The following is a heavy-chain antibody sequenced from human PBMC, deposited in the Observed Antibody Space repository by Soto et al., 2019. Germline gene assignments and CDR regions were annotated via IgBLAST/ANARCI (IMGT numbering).Heavy chain of an antibody. D-gene: IGHD3-3*01. J-gene: IGHJ5*02. V-gene: IGHV4-34*01. CDR1: GGPFSGYY. Sequence: TSETLSLTCAVYGGPFSGYYWSWIRQPPGKGLEWIGEINHSGSTNYNPSLKSRVTISVDTSKNQFSLKLSSVTAADTAVYYCARGRYYDFWSGPRSSGGWFDPWGQGTLVTVSS. CDR3: ARGRYYDFWSGPRSSGGWFDP. CDR2: INHSGST.